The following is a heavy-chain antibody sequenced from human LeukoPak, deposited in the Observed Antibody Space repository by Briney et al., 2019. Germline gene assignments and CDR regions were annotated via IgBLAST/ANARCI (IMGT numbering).Heavy chain of an antibody. CDR1: GGSFSGYY. D-gene: IGHD3-22*01. V-gene: IGHV4-4*07. CDR3: ARERYYDSSIDY. J-gene: IGHJ4*02. CDR2: IYTSGST. Sequence: SETLSLTCAVYGGSFSGYYWSWIRQPAGKGLEWIGRIYTSGSTNYNPSLKSRVTISVDTSKNQFSLKLSSVTAADTAVYYCARERYYDSSIDYWGQGTLVTVSS.